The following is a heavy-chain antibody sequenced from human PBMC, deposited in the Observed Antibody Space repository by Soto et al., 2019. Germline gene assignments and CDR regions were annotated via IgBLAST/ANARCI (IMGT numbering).Heavy chain of an antibody. CDR2: ISSNGVGT. CDR3: ARRGRPYFYYMDV. CDR1: GFTLSGYA. Sequence: EVQLAESGGGLAQPGGSLRLSCAASGFTLSGYAMDWVRQAPGKGLEYVSGISSNGVGTYYANSVQGRFTISRDNSKNTVSLQMGSLRPEDMAVYYCARRGRPYFYYMDVWGKGTTVTVSS. J-gene: IGHJ6*03. D-gene: IGHD6-6*01. V-gene: IGHV3-64*01.